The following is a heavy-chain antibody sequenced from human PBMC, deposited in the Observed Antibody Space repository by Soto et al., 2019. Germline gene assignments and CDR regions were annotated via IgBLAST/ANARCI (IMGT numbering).Heavy chain of an antibody. CDR1: GFTFSSYA. CDR2: ISGNGGST. V-gene: IGHV3-23*01. D-gene: IGHD3-10*01. J-gene: IGHJ6*03. Sequence: GGSLRLSCAASGFTFSSYAMSWVRQAPGKGLEWVSAISGNGGSTYYADSVKGRFTISRDNSKNTLYLQMNSLRAEDTAVYYCAKSPAGSGSYPTRYYYYYYMDVWGKGTTVTVSS. CDR3: AKSPAGSGSYPTRYYYYYYMDV.